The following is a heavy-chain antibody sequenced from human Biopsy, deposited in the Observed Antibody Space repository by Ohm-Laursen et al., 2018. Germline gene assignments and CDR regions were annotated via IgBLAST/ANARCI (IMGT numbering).Heavy chain of an antibody. CDR2: ISPSSGGT. V-gene: IGHV1-2*02. CDR1: GGTFSSYA. D-gene: IGHD3-10*02. J-gene: IGHJ6*02. Sequence: SSVKVSCKASGGTFSSYAISWVRQAPGQGPEWMGWISPSSGGTNYAQKFQGRVTMIRDTSATTGYMELSSLRSEDTAVYYCGRDGYFDGNAYYVDDYFYYGMDVWGQGTTVTVSS. CDR3: GRDGYFDGNAYYVDDYFYYGMDV.